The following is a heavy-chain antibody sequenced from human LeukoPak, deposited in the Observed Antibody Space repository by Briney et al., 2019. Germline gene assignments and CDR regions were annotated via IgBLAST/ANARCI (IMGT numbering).Heavy chain of an antibody. CDR3: ARGGVGATTYVWFDP. V-gene: IGHV1-46*01. J-gene: IGHJ5*02. Sequence: GASVKVSCTASGYTFTNYYIHWVRQAPGQGLECMGIINPSGGSTSYAQKFQGRVTMTRDMSTSTVYMELSSLRSEDTAVYYCARGGVGATTYVWFDPWGQGTLVTVSS. D-gene: IGHD1-26*01. CDR1: GYTFTNYY. CDR2: INPSGGST.